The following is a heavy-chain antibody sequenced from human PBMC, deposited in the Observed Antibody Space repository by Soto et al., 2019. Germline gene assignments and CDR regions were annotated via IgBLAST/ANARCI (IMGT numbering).Heavy chain of an antibody. D-gene: IGHD3-22*01. CDR2: IWYDGSNK. CDR3: ARGPGSSSGYYSTDY. J-gene: IGHJ4*02. CDR1: GFTFSSYG. Sequence: GSLRLSCAASGFTFSSYGMHWVRQAPGKGLEWVAVIWYDGSNKYYADSVKGRFTISRDNSKNTLYLQMNSLRAEDTAVYYCARGPGSSSGYYSTDYWGQGTLVTVSS. V-gene: IGHV3-33*01.